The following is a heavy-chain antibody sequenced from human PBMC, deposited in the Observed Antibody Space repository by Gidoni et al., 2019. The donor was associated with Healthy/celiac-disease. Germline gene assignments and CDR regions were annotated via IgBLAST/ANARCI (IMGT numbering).Heavy chain of an antibody. J-gene: IGHJ4*02. D-gene: IGHD3-22*01. CDR1: GGSFSGYY. CDR3: ASNGGPSSGLPSGY. CDR2: INHSGST. V-gene: IGHV4-34*01. Sequence: QVQLQQWGAGLLKPSETLSLTCAVYGGSFSGYYWSWIRQPPGKGLEWIGEINHSGSTNYNPSLKSRVTISVDTSKNQFSLKLSSVTAADTAVYYCASNGGPSSGLPSGYWGQGTLVTVSS.